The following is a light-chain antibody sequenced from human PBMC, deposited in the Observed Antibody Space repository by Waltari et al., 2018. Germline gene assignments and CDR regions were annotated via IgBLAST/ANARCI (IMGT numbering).Light chain of an antibody. Sequence: EIVLSQSPATLSLSPGERAALSCRASQRLGTQLAWYQQRPGQAPRLVIDDASNRVPGIPARFSGSGSGTDFTLTISSLEPEDFAVYYCQHRYSWPLTFGRGTKVEIK. J-gene: IGKJ4*01. CDR1: QRLGTQ. CDR2: DAS. V-gene: IGKV3-11*01. CDR3: QHRYSWPLT.